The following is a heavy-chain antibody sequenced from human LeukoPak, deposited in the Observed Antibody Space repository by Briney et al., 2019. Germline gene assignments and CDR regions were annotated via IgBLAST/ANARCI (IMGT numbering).Heavy chain of an antibody. Sequence: PSETLSLTCTVSGGSISSYYWSWIRQPPGKGLEWIGYFYYTGSTNNNPSLKSRVTMSVDTSNNQFSLKLSSVTAADTAVYYCARVSSSWLLPKYWGQGTLVTVSS. CDR1: GGSISSYY. D-gene: IGHD6-13*01. CDR2: FYYTGST. V-gene: IGHV4-59*01. CDR3: ARVSSSWLLPKY. J-gene: IGHJ4*02.